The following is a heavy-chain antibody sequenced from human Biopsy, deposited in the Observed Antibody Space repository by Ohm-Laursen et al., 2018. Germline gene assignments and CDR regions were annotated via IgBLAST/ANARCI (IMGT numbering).Heavy chain of an antibody. V-gene: IGHV1-69*13. D-gene: IGHD1-26*01. CDR3: ARDALGGGSYRFFY. CDR2: IIPIFGTA. J-gene: IGHJ4*02. Sequence: SVKVSCKASGGTFTNYAISWVRQAPGQGLEWMGGIIPIFGTANYAQKFQGRVTITADESTSTAYMDLRSLRSDDTAVYYCARDALGGGSYRFFYWGQGSLVTVSS. CDR1: GGTFTNYA.